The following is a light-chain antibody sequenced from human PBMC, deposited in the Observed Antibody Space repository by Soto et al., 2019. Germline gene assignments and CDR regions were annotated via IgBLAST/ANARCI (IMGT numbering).Light chain of an antibody. V-gene: IGLV2-8*01. CDR2: AVS. CDR1: SSDVGGYNY. Sequence: QSALTQPPSASGSPGQSVTISCTGTSSDVGGYNYVSWYQLHPGKAPKLMIYAVSKRPSGVPDRFSGSKSGNTASLTVSGLQAEDEADYYCSSHAGNNNYVFGTGTKLTVL. CDR3: SSHAGNNNYV. J-gene: IGLJ1*01.